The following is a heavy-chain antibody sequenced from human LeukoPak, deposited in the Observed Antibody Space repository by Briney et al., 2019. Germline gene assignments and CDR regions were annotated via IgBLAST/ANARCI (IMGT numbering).Heavy chain of an antibody. D-gene: IGHD3-22*01. J-gene: IGHJ4*02. V-gene: IGHV3-23*01. CDR2: ISGSGGST. CDR3: ARVKNYYDSSGYLHYFDY. CDR1: GFTFSSYA. Sequence: GGSLRLSCAASGFTFSSYAMSWVRQAPGKGLEWVSAISGSGGSTYYADSVKGRFTISRDNSKNTLYLQMNSLRAEDTAVYYCARVKNYYDSSGYLHYFDYWGQGTLVTVSS.